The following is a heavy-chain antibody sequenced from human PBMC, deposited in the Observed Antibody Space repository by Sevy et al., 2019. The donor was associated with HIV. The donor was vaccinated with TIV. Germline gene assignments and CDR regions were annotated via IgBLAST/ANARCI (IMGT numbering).Heavy chain of an antibody. V-gene: IGHV3-21*01. CDR1: GFTFSSYS. CDR2: ISSSSSYI. Sequence: GGSLRLSCAVSGFTFSSYSMNWVRQAPGKGLEWVSFISSSSSYIYYADSVKGRFTISRDNAKNSLYLQMNSLRAEDTAVYYCASAPIGDCWSGYGYKDVWGQGTTVTVSS. J-gene: IGHJ6*02. D-gene: IGHD3-3*01. CDR3: ASAPIGDCWSGYGYKDV.